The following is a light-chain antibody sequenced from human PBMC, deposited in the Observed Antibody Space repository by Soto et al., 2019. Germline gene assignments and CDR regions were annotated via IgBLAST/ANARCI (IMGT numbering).Light chain of an antibody. CDR2: AAS. CDR1: QGISNY. V-gene: IGKV1-27*01. Sequence: DIQMTQSPSSLSASVGDRVTITCRVSQGISNYLAWYQQKPGKVPKLLIYAASTLQSGVPSRFSGSGSGTDFTLTISSLQPEDFATYYCQKYSSARWTFGQGTKVEIK. J-gene: IGKJ1*01. CDR3: QKYSSARWT.